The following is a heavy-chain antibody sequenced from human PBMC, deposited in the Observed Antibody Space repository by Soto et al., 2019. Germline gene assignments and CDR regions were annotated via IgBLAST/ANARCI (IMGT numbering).Heavy chain of an antibody. CDR3: ALRSMAVVPEY. D-gene: IGHD3-22*01. J-gene: IGHJ4*02. Sequence: QVQLQESGPGLVKPSETLSLTCAVSGDSISSYYCMWIRQPPGKGLESIGYLYYGRSANYNPSLKSRVTLSVDTFTNQCALTPSSMTAADTAVYYCALRSMAVVPEYWGPGTLVTVSS. CDR2: LYYGRSA. V-gene: IGHV4-59*01. CDR1: GDSISSYY.